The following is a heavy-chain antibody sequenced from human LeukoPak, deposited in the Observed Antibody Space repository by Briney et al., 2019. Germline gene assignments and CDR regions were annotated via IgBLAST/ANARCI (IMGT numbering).Heavy chain of an antibody. Sequence: PGGSLRLSCVASGFPFSTYAMTWVRQAPEKGLQWVSTISTRGRATYYADSVEGRFTISRDNSKNTLYLQMNSLRADDTAVYYCAKARGSSVYEQFDYWGQGTQVTVST. CDR1: GFPFSTYA. V-gene: IGHV3-23*01. CDR3: AKARGSSVYEQFDY. J-gene: IGHJ4*02. CDR2: ISTRGRAT. D-gene: IGHD5/OR15-5a*01.